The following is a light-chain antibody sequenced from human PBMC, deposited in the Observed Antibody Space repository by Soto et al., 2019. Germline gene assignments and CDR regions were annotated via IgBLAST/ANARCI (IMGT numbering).Light chain of an antibody. CDR2: DAS. CDR1: QSISSW. V-gene: IGKV1-5*01. CDR3: QQYYTYSTWT. Sequence: DLQMTQSPSTLSGSVGARVTITCRASQSISSWLAWYQQKPGKTPKLLIYDASSLESGVPSRFSGNGSGTEFTLPISSLQPEDFATYSCQQYYTYSTWTFGQGTKVDIK. J-gene: IGKJ1*01.